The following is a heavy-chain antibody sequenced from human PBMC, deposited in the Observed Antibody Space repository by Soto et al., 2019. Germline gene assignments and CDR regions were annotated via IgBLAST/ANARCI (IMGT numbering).Heavy chain of an antibody. CDR1: GGTFSSYA. CDR3: ARDLYTPNYYDSSGPNAFDI. J-gene: IGHJ3*02. Sequence: SVKVSCKTSGGTFSSYAISWVRQAPGQGLEWMGGIIPIFGTANYAQKFQGRVTITADESTSTAYMELSSLRSEDTAVYYCARDLYTPNYYDSSGPNAFDIWGQGTMVTVSS. D-gene: IGHD3-22*01. CDR2: IIPIFGTA. V-gene: IGHV1-69*13.